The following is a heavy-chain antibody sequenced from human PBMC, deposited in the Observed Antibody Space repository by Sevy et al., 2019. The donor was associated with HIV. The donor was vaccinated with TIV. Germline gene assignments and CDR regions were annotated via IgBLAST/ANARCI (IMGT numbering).Heavy chain of an antibody. CDR3: VREGPNYDFWSGPYYFDY. CDR2: IKQDGSEK. D-gene: IGHD3-3*01. J-gene: IGHJ4*02. V-gene: IGHV3-7*01. Sequence: GGSLRLSCAASGFTFSSYWMSWVRQAPGKGLEWVANIKQDGSEKYYVDSVKGRFTISRDNAKNSLYLQMNSLRAEDTAVYYCVREGPNYDFWSGPYYFDYWGQGTLVTVSS. CDR1: GFTFSSYW.